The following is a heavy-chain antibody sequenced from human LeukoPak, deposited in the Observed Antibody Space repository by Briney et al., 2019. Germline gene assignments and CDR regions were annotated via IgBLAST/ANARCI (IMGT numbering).Heavy chain of an antibody. J-gene: IGHJ4*02. CDR2: INPNSGGT. V-gene: IGHV1-2*02. CDR1: GYTFTGYY. CDR3: ARGSFRGGPKTTGSYYRGDY. D-gene: IGHD3-10*01. Sequence: ASVKVSCKASGYTFTGYYMHWVRQAPGQGLEWMGWINPNSGGTNYAQKFQGRVTMTRNTSISTAYMELSSLRSEDTAVYYCARGSFRGGPKTTGSYYRGDYWGQGTLVTVSS.